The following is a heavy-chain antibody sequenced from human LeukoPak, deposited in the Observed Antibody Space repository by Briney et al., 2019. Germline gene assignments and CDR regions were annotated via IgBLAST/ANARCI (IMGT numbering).Heavy chain of an antibody. J-gene: IGHJ6*03. V-gene: IGHV3-30*02. CDR3: AKGVVVPAATYMDV. D-gene: IGHD2-2*01. CDR2: IRYDGSNK. CDR1: GFTFSSYG. Sequence: GGSLRLSCAASGFTFSSYGMHWVRQAPGKGLEWVAFIRYDGSNKYYADSVKGRFTISRDNYKNTLYLQMNSLRAEDTAVYYCAKGVVVPAATYMDVWGKGTTVTVSS.